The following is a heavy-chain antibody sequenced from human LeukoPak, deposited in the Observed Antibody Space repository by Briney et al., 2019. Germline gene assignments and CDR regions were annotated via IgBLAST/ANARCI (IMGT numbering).Heavy chain of an antibody. CDR2: ISSSSTTI. D-gene: IGHD3-3*01. CDR3: AHYDFWSGHALDI. Sequence: GGSLRLSCAASGFTFSSYSMNWVRQAPGKGLEWVSYISSSSTTIYYADSVKGRFTISRDNAKNSLHLQMNSLRGDDTAIYYCAHYDFWSGHALDIWGQGTMVTVSS. J-gene: IGHJ3*02. V-gene: IGHV3-48*01. CDR1: GFTFSSYS.